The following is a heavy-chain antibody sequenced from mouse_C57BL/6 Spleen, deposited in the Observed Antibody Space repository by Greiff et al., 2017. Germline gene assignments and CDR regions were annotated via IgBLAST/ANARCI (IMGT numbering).Heavy chain of an antibody. CDR1: GYAFSSYW. J-gene: IGHJ2*01. CDR3: ARGGLRYYFDY. CDR2: IYPGDGDT. D-gene: IGHD2-2*01. Sequence: QVQLQQSGAELVKPGASVKISCKASGYAFSSYWMNWVKQRPGKGLEWIGQIYPGDGDTNYNGKFKGKATLTADKSSSTAYMQLSSLTSEVSAVYFCARGGLRYYFDYWGQGTTLTVSS. V-gene: IGHV1-80*01.